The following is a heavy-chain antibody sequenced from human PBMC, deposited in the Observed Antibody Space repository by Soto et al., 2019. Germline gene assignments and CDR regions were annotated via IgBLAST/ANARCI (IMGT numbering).Heavy chain of an antibody. Sequence: QVQLVESGGGVVQPGTSLRLSCVGSGFTFRSYVIHWVRQAPGKGLEWVALTSYDGSNNFYGDSVKGRFTISRDNSRNTVELQMDSLRLEDTALYYCARWGTTGGLDVWGKGTVVSVSS. CDR1: GFTFRSYV. CDR3: ARWGTTGGLDV. CDR2: TSYDGSNN. D-gene: IGHD3-16*01. J-gene: IGHJ6*04. V-gene: IGHV3-33*05.